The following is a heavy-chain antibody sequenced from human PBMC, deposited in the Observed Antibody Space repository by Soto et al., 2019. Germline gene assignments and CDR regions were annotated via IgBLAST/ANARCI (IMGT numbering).Heavy chain of an antibody. CDR3: ARSIRGPRRFNGMDV. V-gene: IGHV2-70*13. D-gene: IGHD1-20*01. CDR2: IERDDDDK. CDR1: GFSLTSPGMC. Sequence: SGPTLVNPTETLTLTCTFSGFSLTSPGMCVSWIRQPPGKALEWLALIERDDDDKYYSASLKTRLTISKDTRKNQVVLTMANMDPADTGTYYCARSIRGPRRFNGMDVWGQGTTVTVS. J-gene: IGHJ6*02.